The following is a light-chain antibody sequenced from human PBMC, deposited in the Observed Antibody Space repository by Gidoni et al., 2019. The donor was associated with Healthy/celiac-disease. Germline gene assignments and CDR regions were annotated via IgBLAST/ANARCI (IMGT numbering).Light chain of an antibody. J-gene: IGKJ2*01. CDR2: DAS. V-gene: IGKV1-33*01. CDR3: QQYDNLPYT. CDR1: QYISNY. Sequence: DIQMTQSPSSLSASVGDRVTITCQARQYISNYLNWYQQKPGKAPKLLIYDASNLETGVPSRFSGSGSGTDFTFTISSLQPEDIATYYCQQYDNLPYTFGQGTKLEIK.